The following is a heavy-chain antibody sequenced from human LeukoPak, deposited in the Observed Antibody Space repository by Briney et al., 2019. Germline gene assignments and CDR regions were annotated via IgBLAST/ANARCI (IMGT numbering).Heavy chain of an antibody. V-gene: IGHV4-4*07. CDR2: IYTSGST. D-gene: IGHD6-13*01. CDR3: ARDSSWTKGFDY. Sequence: SETLSLTCTVSGGSISSYYWSWIRQPAGKGLEWIGRIYTSGSTNYIPSLKSRVTMPVDTSKNQFSLKLSSVTAADMAVYYCARDSSWTKGFDYWGQGTPVTVSS. J-gene: IGHJ4*02. CDR1: GGSISSYY.